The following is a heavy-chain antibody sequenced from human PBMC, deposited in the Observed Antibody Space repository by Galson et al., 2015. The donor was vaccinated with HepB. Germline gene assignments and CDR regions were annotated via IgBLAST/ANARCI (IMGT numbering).Heavy chain of an antibody. V-gene: IGHV3-30*18. D-gene: IGHD3-3*01. CDR2: ISYDGSNK. Sequence: SLRLSCAASGFTFSSYGMHWVRQAPGKGLEWVAVISYDGSNKYYADSVKGRFTISRDNSKNTLYLQMNSLRAEDTAVYYCAKGWEDYDFWSGYSFDYWGQGTLVTVSS. CDR3: AKGWEDYDFWSGYSFDY. J-gene: IGHJ4*02. CDR1: GFTFSSYG.